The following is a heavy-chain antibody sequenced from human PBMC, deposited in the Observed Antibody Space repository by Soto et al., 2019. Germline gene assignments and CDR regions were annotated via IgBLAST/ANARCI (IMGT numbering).Heavy chain of an antibody. CDR3: VRDYDSSGFYSGH. V-gene: IGHV3-74*03. J-gene: IGHJ4*02. CDR1: GFTFSSYW. Sequence: EVQLVESGGGLVQPGGSLRLSCAASGFTFSSYWMHWVRQSPGKGLVWVSQIDNDGRSTTYADTVKGRFTVSRDNAKNKLFLQMNSLRAEDTAVYYCVRDYDSSGFYSGHWGQGTLVTVSS. CDR2: IDNDGRST. D-gene: IGHD3-22*01.